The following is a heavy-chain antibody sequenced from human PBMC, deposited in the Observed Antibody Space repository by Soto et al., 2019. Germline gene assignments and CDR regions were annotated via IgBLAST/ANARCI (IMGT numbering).Heavy chain of an antibody. Sequence: SETLSLTCAVSGGSISSGGYSWSWIRQPPGKGLEWIGYIYPTDSYTDYSPSFEGHVTMSVDRSINTAYLEWSSLKASDSAMYYCARLTLAHDSSGYHIFDYWGLGTLVTVSS. V-gene: IGHV4-30-2*01. CDR1: GGSISSGGYS. D-gene: IGHD3-22*01. CDR3: ARLTLAHDSSGYHIFDY. CDR2: IYPTDSYT. J-gene: IGHJ4*02.